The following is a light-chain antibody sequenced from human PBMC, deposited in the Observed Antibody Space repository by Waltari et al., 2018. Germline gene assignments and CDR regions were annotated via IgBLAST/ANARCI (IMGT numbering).Light chain of an antibody. CDR1: QGINNY. CDR2: FAS. CDR3: QQYDDYPFT. J-gene: IGKJ5*01. Sequence: DIQMTQSPSSLSASLGERVTINCRASQGINNYLAWFQQKPGKAPKPLIYFASNLQNGVPSRFSGTGSWTDFTLTISSLQADDFATYFCQQYDDYPFTFGQGTRLEIK. V-gene: IGKV1-16*01.